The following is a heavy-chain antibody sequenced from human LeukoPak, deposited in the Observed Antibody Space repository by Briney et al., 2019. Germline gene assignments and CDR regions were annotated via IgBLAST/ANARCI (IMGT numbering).Heavy chain of an antibody. CDR1: GGSISSGIYY. D-gene: IGHD5-12*01. J-gene: IGHJ6*03. Sequence: SETLSLTCTVSGGSISSGIYYWSWIRQPAGKGLEWIGRIYTSGSTHYNPSLKSRVTISVDTSKNQFSLKLRSVTAADTAVYYCARTTEGYAGGPGYSYYYYMDVWGKGTTVTISS. CDR3: ARTTEGYAGGPGYSYYYYMDV. V-gene: IGHV4-61*02. CDR2: IYTSGST.